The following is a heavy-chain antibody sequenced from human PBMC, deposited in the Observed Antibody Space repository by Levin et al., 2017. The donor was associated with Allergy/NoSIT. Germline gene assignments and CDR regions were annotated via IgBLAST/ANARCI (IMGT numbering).Heavy chain of an antibody. V-gene: IGHV3-23*01. J-gene: IGHJ4*02. Sequence: PGGSLRLSCAASGFTLSSHAMSWVRQAPGKGLEWVSSLSDTGTNTYYADSVKGRFTISRDNSKNTLYLQMNSLRAEDTAVYYCARDPYSSGWYYGDHWGQGTPVIVSS. CDR3: ARDPYSSGWYYGDH. CDR2: LSDTGTNT. D-gene: IGHD6-13*01. CDR1: GFTLSSHA.